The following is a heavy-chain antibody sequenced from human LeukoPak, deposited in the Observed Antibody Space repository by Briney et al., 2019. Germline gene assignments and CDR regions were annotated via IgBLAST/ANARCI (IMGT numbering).Heavy chain of an antibody. D-gene: IGHD3-10*01. CDR3: ATGSG. CDR1: GFTFSTNW. CDR2: IKQDGSEK. J-gene: IGHJ4*02. V-gene: IGHV3-7*01. Sequence: PGGSLRLSCAASGFTFSTNWMSWVRQAPGKGLEWVANIKQDGSEKYYVDSVKGRFTISRDNAKNSLYLQMNSLRVEDTAVYYCATGSGWGQGTLVTVSS.